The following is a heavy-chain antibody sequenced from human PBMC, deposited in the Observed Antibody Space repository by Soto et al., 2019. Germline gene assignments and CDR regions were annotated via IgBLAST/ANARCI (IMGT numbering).Heavy chain of an antibody. CDR2: IIPILGIA. V-gene: IGHV1-69*02. J-gene: IGHJ6*02. CDR3: ARFRGSYGMDV. CDR1: GGTFSSYT. Sequence: LVKVSCKASGGTFSSYTISWVRQAPGQGLEWMGRIIPILGIANYAQKFQGRVTITADKSTSTAYMELSSLRSEDTAVYYCARFRGSYGMDVWGQGTTVTVSS. D-gene: IGHD3-10*01.